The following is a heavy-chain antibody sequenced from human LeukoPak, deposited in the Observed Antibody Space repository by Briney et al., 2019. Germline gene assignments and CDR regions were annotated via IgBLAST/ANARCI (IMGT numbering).Heavy chain of an antibody. CDR2: LNHSGST. CDR3: ARRAGAYSHPYDY. D-gene: IGHD4/OR15-4a*01. V-gene: IGHV4-34*01. J-gene: IGHJ4*02. CDR1: VGSFCGFY. Sequence: SETLSLNCSVYVGSFCGFYWSWILPPPGKGLEWIGELNHSGSTNHKLSLKSRVTISVHTSKHQSSLKLSSVTAAHTAVYYCARRAGAYSHPYDYWGQGTLVTVSS.